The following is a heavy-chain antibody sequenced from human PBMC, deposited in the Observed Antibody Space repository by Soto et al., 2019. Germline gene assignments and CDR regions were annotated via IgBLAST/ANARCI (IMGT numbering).Heavy chain of an antibody. CDR3: ARGPIPNYDILTGYLFDY. CDR2: IVVGSGNT. Sequence: SVKVSCKASGFTFTSSAVQWVRQARGQRLEWIGWIVVGSGNTNYAQKFQERVTITRDISTSTAYMELSSLRSEDTAVYYCARGPIPNYDILTGYLFDYWGRGTLVTVSS. CDR1: GFTFTSSA. J-gene: IGHJ4*02. V-gene: IGHV1-58*01. D-gene: IGHD3-9*01.